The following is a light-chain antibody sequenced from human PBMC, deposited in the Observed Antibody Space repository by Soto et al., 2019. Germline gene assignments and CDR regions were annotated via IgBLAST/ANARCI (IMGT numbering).Light chain of an antibody. CDR1: QSISTW. CDR2: RAS. CDR3: QQYDDYPWT. V-gene: IGKV1-5*03. J-gene: IGKJ1*01. Sequence: IQMTQSPSSLSASVGDRVTITCRASQSISTWLAWFQQKPGKAPKLLIYRASSLESGAPSRFSGTGSGTEFTLTISSLQPDDFATYYCQQYDDYPWTFGQVANVAIK.